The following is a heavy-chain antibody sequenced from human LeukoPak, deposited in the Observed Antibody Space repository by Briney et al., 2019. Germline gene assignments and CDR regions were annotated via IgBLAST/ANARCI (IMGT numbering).Heavy chain of an antibody. V-gene: IGHV3-13*01. Sequence: GGSLRLSCAASGFTLRSYDMHWVRQVTGKGLEWVSAIGISDDTYYQGSVKGRFTISRENAKNPLYLQMNSLTAGDTAVYYCARGGIQVSGIDEIDYWGQGTLVTVSS. J-gene: IGHJ4*02. CDR2: IGISDDT. D-gene: IGHD6-19*01. CDR3: ARGGIQVSGIDEIDY. CDR1: GFTLRSYD.